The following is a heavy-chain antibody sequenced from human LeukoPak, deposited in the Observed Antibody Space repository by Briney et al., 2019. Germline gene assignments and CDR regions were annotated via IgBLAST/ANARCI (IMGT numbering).Heavy chain of an antibody. Sequence: SETLSLTCTVSGGSISSSRYYWGWHRQPPGTGLEWCGSIYYSGSTYYNPYLKSRVTISVDTSKNQFSLKLSSVTAADTAVYYCARGRVAARSVVYMDVWGKGTTVTVSS. CDR3: ARGRVAARSVVYMDV. CDR1: GGSISSSRYY. D-gene: IGHD6-6*01. J-gene: IGHJ6*03. V-gene: IGHV4-39*01. CDR2: IYYSGST.